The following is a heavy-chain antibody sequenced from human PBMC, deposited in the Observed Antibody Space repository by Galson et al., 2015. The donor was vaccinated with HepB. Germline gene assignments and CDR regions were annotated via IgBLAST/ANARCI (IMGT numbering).Heavy chain of an antibody. CDR3: AHSISIAARVIAPYYYYYYMDA. V-gene: IGHV2-5*02. J-gene: IGHJ6*03. Sequence: PALVKPTQTLTLTCTFFGFSLRSTGVGVGWIRQPPGRALEWLALIYWDDDKRYSPSLKSRLTITKDTSKNQVVLTMTNMDPVDTATYYCAHSISIAARVIAPYYYYYYMDARGKGTTVTVSS. CDR1: GFSLRSTGVG. D-gene: IGHD6-6*01. CDR2: IYWDDDK.